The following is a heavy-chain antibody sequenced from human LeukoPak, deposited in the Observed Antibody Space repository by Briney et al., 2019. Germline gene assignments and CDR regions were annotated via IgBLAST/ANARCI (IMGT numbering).Heavy chain of an antibody. J-gene: IGHJ6*04. CDR3: ARALYCSSTSCYAHYYGMDV. CDR1: GFTFSDYY. CDR2: ISSSGSTI. D-gene: IGHD2-2*01. V-gene: IGHV3-11*04. Sequence: GGSLRLSCAASGFTFSDYYMSWIRQAPGKGLEWVSYISSSGSTIYYADSVKGRFTISRDNAKNSLYLQMNSLRAEDTAVYYCARALYCSSTSCYAHYYGMDVWGKGTTVTVSS.